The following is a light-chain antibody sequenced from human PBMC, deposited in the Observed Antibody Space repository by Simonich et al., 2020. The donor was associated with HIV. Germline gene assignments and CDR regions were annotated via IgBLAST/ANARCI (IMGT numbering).Light chain of an antibody. V-gene: IGLV1-40*01. CDR2: GNN. J-gene: IGLJ3*02. CDR3: QSSDSSLSGSV. Sequence: QSVLTQPPSVSGAPGQRVTISCTGSSSNIGAGYDVHWYQQLPGTAPKLLIYGNNNRPSWVPDRFSGSKSGTSASLAITGLQAEDEADYYCQSSDSSLSGSVFGGGTKLTVL. CDR1: SSNIGAGYD.